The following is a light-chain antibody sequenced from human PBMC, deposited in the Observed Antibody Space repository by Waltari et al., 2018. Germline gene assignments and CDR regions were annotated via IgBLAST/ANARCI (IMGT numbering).Light chain of an antibody. J-gene: IGKJ3*01. V-gene: IGKV3-11*01. CDR2: DAS. Sequence: EIVLTQSPVTLSLSPGEGATLSCKTSQSVGSFLAWYQQRPGQAPRLLSYDASLRATGIPTRFSGSGSGTDFTLTISSLESEDFAVYYCQQRNSWPLTFGPGTTV. CDR1: QSVGSF. CDR3: QQRNSWPLT.